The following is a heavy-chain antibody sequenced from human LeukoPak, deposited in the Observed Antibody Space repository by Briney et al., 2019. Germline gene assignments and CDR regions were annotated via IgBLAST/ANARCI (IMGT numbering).Heavy chain of an antibody. D-gene: IGHD3-22*01. Sequence: ASVKVSCKASGYTFTGYYMHWVRQAPGQGLEWMGRIIPIFGTANYAQKFQGRVTITRNTSISTAYMELSSLRSEDTAVYYCARVAYYDSSGYYYVMDAFDIWGQGTMVTVSS. J-gene: IGHJ3*02. CDR1: GYTFTGYY. CDR3: ARVAYYDSSGYYYVMDAFDI. CDR2: IIPIFGTA. V-gene: IGHV1-2*02.